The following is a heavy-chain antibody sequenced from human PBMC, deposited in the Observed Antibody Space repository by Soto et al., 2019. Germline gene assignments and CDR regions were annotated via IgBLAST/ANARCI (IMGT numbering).Heavy chain of an antibody. V-gene: IGHV4-4*07. D-gene: IGHD1-20*01. Sequence: PSETLFVTCTVSGGSISSYYWSWIRQPAGKGLEWIGRVYTSGSNNYHPSLKSRVTMSVDTSKTQFSLKLSSVTAEDTAVYYCAKDIIGPDYGGQGALVTVCS. CDR1: GGSISSYY. CDR3: AKDIIGPDY. J-gene: IGHJ4*02. CDR2: VYTSGSN.